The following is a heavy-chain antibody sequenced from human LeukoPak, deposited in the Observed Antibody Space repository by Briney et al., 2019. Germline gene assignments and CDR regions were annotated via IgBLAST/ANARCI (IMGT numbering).Heavy chain of an antibody. Sequence: SETLSLTCTVSGGSISSYYWSWIRQPPGKGLEWIGYIYYSGSTNYNPSLKSRVTISVDTSKNQFSLKLSSVTAADTAVYYCARGHYVVVPAADDALDIWGQGTMVTVSS. V-gene: IGHV4-59*01. CDR2: IYYSGST. CDR3: ARGHYVVVPAADDALDI. D-gene: IGHD2-2*01. J-gene: IGHJ3*02. CDR1: GGSISSYY.